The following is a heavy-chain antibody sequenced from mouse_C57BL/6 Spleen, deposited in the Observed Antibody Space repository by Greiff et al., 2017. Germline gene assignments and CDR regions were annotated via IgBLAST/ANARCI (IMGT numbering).Heavy chain of an antibody. V-gene: IGHV1-80*01. CDR1: GYAFSSYW. Sequence: VQLQQSGAELVKPGASVKISCKASGYAFSSYWMNWVKQRPGKGLEWIGQIYPGDGDTNYNGKFKGKATLTADKSSSTAYMQLSSLTSEDSAVYFCARCTTVVATNFDYWGQGTTLTVSS. CDR2: IYPGDGDT. J-gene: IGHJ2*01. CDR3: ARCTTVVATNFDY. D-gene: IGHD1-1*01.